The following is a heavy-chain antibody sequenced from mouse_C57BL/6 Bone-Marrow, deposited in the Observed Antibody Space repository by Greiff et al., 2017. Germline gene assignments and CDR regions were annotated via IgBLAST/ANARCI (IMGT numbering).Heavy chain of an antibody. J-gene: IGHJ3*01. CDR2: ISSGSSTI. CDR1: GFTFSDYG. V-gene: IGHV5-17*01. CDR3: ARPGWAWFAY. Sequence: EVQRVESGGGLVKPGGSLKLSCAASGFTFSDYGMHWVRQAPEKGLEWVAYISSGSSTIYYADTVKGRFTIARDNAKNTLFLQMTSLRSEDTAMYYCARPGWAWFAYWGQGTLVTVSA. D-gene: IGHD3-1*01.